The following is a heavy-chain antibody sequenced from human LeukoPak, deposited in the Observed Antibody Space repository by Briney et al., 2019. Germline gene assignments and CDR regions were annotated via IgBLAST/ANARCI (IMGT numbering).Heavy chain of an antibody. V-gene: IGHV4-59*01. CDR3: ARFSEYYHSSVHYLDY. J-gene: IGHJ4*02. CDR2: IYYTGST. Sequence: SEALSLTCTISGGSINGYYWSWIRQSPGKGLESLGYIYYTGSTNYNPSLKSRVTMSVDTSRNQFFLRLSSVTATDTAVYYCARFSEYYHSSVHYLDYWGQGTLVSVSS. CDR1: GGSINGYY. D-gene: IGHD3-22*01.